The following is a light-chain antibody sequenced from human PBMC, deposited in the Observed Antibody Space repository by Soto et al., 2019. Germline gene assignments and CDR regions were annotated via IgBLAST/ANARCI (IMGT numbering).Light chain of an antibody. V-gene: IGKV3-15*01. J-gene: IGKJ1*01. CDR1: QTISTN. Sequence: EVLMTQSPVTLFVSPRETVTLSCRASQTISTNLAWYQHRPGQPPRLLIYGASTRATGITATFSGSGSGTDFSLIISSLQSEDVAIYYCQQYYKWPRTFGPGTKVEIK. CDR2: GAS. CDR3: QQYYKWPRT.